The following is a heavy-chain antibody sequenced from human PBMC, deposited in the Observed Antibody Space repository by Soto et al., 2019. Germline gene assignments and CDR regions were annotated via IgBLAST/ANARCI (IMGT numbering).Heavy chain of an antibody. CDR2: INAGNGNT. Sequence: QVQLVQSGAEVKKPGPSVKVSCKASGYTFTSYAMHWVRQAPGQRLEWMGWINAGNGNTKYSQKFQGRVTITRDTSASTAYMELSSLRSEDTAVYYCARTRNWNDVGWFDPWGQGTLVTVSS. V-gene: IGHV1-3*01. CDR1: GYTFTSYA. J-gene: IGHJ5*02. D-gene: IGHD1-1*01. CDR3: ARTRNWNDVGWFDP.